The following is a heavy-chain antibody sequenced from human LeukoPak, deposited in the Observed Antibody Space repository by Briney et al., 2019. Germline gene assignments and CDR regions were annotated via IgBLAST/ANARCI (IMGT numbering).Heavy chain of an antibody. CDR1: EFTFSSYG. CDR3: AKGPGGWQTGEFDY. V-gene: IGHV3-30*02. CDR2: IRYDGSNK. J-gene: IGHJ4*02. Sequence: GGSLRLSCAASEFTFSSYGMHWVRQAPGKGLEWVAFIRYDGSNKYYADSVKGRFTISRDNSKNTLYLQMNSLRAEDTAVYYCAKGPGGWQTGEFDYWGQGTLVTVSS. D-gene: IGHD1-14*01.